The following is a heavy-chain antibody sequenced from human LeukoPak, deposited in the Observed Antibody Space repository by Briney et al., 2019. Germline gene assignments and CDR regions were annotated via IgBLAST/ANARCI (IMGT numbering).Heavy chain of an antibody. V-gene: IGHV4-59*01. Sequence: PSETLSLTCTVSGGSISNYYWSWIRQPPGKGLEWIGYIYYSGSTNYNPSLKSRVTIPVDTSKNQFSLKLSSVTAADTAVYYCARATPEYRSFVWFDPWGQGTLVTVSS. J-gene: IGHJ5*02. D-gene: IGHD6-6*01. CDR3: ARATPEYRSFVWFDP. CDR1: GGSISNYY. CDR2: IYYSGST.